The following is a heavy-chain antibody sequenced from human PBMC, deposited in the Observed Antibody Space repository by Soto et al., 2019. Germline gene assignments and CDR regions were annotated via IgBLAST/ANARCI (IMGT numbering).Heavy chain of an antibody. D-gene: IGHD3-3*01. Sequence: SETLSLTCSVSGDSVSSGDYYWSWIRQPPGKGLEWIGEINHSGSTNYNPSLKSRVTISVDTSKNQFSLKLSSVTAADTAVYYCARVFGSPLSLYGMDVWGQGTTVTVSS. CDR1: GDSVSSGDYY. CDR3: ARVFGSPLSLYGMDV. J-gene: IGHJ6*02. V-gene: IGHV4-61*08. CDR2: INHSGST.